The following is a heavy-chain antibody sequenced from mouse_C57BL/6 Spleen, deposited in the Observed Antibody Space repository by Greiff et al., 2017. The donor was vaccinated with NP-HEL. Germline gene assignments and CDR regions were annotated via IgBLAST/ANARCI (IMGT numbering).Heavy chain of an antibody. CDR3: ARTTVVANYFDY. D-gene: IGHD1-1*01. Sequence: QVQLQQPGAELVMPGASVKLSCKASGYTFTSYWMHWVKQRPGQGLEWIGEIDPSYSYTNYNQKFKGKSTLTVDKSSSTAYMQLSSLTSEDSAVYYCARTTVVANYFDYWGQGTTLTVSS. CDR2: IDPSYSYT. V-gene: IGHV1-69*01. J-gene: IGHJ2*01. CDR1: GYTFTSYW.